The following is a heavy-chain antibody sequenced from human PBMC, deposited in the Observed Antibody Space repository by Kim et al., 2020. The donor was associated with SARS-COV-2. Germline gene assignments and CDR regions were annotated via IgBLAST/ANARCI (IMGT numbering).Heavy chain of an antibody. CDR1: GASISSYY. Sequence: ETLSLTCTVSGASISSYYCSWFRQPPGKGLEWIGYLTNTGSTNYNPSLKSRVTISVDTSKNQFSLKLRSVTTADTAVYYCARGAAGSGGWGQGTLVTV. V-gene: IGHV4-59*12. CDR3: ARGAAGSGG. D-gene: IGHD6-13*01. J-gene: IGHJ1*01. CDR2: LTNTGST.